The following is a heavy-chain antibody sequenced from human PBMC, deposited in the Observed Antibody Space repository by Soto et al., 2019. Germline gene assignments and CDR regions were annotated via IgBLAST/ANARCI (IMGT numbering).Heavy chain of an antibody. CDR3: AREHPLYYDILTGYYKDGMDV. CDR1: GFTFSSYG. D-gene: IGHD3-9*01. J-gene: IGHJ6*02. Sequence: GGSLRLSCAASGFTFSSYGMHWVRQAPGKGLEWVAVIWYDGSNKYYADSVKGRFTISRDNSKNTLYLQMNSLRAEDTAVYYCAREHPLYYDILTGYYKDGMDVWGQGTTVTVSS. V-gene: IGHV3-33*01. CDR2: IWYDGSNK.